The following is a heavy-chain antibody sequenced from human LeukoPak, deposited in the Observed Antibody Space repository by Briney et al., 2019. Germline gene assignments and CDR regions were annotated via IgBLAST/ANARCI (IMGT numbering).Heavy chain of an antibody. CDR2: ISDSGGNT. V-gene: IGHV3-23*01. CDR3: AKIPPGPTC. J-gene: IGHJ1*01. CDR1: GFTFSSYV. Sequence: PGGSLRLSCAASGFTFSSYVMSWVRQAPGKGLEWVSSISDSGGNTDYADSVKGRFTISRDNSKNTLYLQMNSLRAEDTAVYFCAKIPPGPTCWRQGTPVTVSS.